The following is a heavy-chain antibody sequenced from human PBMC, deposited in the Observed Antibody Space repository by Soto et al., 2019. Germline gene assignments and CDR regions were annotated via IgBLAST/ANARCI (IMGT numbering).Heavy chain of an antibody. D-gene: IGHD2-21*02. CDR1: GFDFTAAW. J-gene: IGHJ6*01. CDR3: AKQRVTTGSAYYGLEV. V-gene: IGHV3-15*07. Sequence: QLVESGGGLVTPGKSVTLSCVGSGFDFTAAWMHWVRQAPGTGLMWVGRIKSRGSGGTTDYSAPVRSRFPISRDDSKVTVLVQRISMRTDGTAVYFCAKQRVTTGSAYYGLEVWGPGSTVTVTS. CDR2: IKSRGSGGTT.